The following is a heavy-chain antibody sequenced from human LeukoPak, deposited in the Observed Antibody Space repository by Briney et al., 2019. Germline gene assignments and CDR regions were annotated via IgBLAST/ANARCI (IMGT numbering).Heavy chain of an antibody. D-gene: IGHD3-10*01. Sequence: GGSLRLSCAASGFTVSSNYMSWVRQAPGKGLEWVSVIYSGGSTYYADSVQGRFTISRDNSKNTLYLQMNSLRLEDTALYYCARDNIAGSGSSDWGQGTLVTVSS. CDR2: IYSGGST. CDR3: ARDNIAGSGSSD. J-gene: IGHJ4*02. CDR1: GFTVSSNY. V-gene: IGHV3-66*02.